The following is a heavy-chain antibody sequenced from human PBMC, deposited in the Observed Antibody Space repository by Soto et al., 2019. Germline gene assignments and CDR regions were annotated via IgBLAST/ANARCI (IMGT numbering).Heavy chain of an antibody. J-gene: IGHJ4*02. V-gene: IGHV3-48*02. CDR2: ISSSSSTR. D-gene: IGHD5-12*01. CDR1: GFSFSTFR. CDR3: ARDGDGYNYSFEF. Sequence: VRLVESGGGLVQPGGSLRLSCAASGFSFSTFRMSWVRQAPGKGLEWVSHISSSSSTRYYADSVEGRFTISRNNAENSLYLHMNSLRDEDTAVYYCARDGDGYNYSFEFWGQGTLVTVSS.